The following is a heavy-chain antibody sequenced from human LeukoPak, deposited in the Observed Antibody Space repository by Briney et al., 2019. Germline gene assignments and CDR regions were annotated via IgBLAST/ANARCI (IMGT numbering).Heavy chain of an antibody. V-gene: IGHV4-31*03. J-gene: IGHJ6*02. Sequence: PSETLSLTCTVSGGSISSGGYYWSWIRQHPGKGLEWIGYIYYSGSTYYNPSLKSRVTISVDTSKNQFSLKLSSVTAADTAVYYCARGAYCSSTSCYTPRSWYYYYGMDVWGQGTTVTVSS. CDR1: GGSISSGGYY. D-gene: IGHD2-2*02. CDR3: ARGAYCSSTSCYTPRSWYYYYGMDV. CDR2: IYYSGST.